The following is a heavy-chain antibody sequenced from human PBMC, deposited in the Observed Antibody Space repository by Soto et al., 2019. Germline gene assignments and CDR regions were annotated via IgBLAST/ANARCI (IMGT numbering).Heavy chain of an antibody. J-gene: IGHJ2*01. D-gene: IGHD1-26*01. CDR2: ISAYNGNT. Sequence: GASVKVSCKASGYTFTSYGISWVRQAPGQGLEWMGWISAYNGNTNYAQKLQGRVTMTTDTSTSTAYMELRSLRADDSAVYYCARDPSRGSDWARYLDLWGRGTLVTVSS. V-gene: IGHV1-18*01. CDR1: GYTFTSYG. CDR3: ARDPSRGSDWARYLDL.